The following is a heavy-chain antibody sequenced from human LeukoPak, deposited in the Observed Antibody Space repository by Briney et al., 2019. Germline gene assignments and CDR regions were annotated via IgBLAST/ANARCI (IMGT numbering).Heavy chain of an antibody. D-gene: IGHD3-10*01. CDR2: IYYSGST. Sequence: SETLSLTCTVSGGSISNGGYYWSWIRQHPGKGLEWIGYIYYSGSTYYNPSLKSRVTISVDTSKNQFSLKLSSVTAADTAVYYCASGSGSSLNYYYYGMDVWGQGTTVTVSS. V-gene: IGHV4-31*03. CDR3: ASGSGSSLNYYYYGMDV. CDR1: GGSISNGGYY. J-gene: IGHJ6*02.